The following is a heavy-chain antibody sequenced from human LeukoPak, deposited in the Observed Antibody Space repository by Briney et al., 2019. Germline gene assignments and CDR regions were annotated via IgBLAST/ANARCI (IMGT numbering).Heavy chain of an antibody. J-gene: IGHJ3*02. CDR1: GFTFSSYW. CDR2: IKEDGSER. CDR3: AKGVYDSLFTPYSLAHDAFDI. V-gene: IGHV3-7*01. Sequence: SGGSLRLSCAASGFTFSSYWMSWVRQAPGKGLEWVANIKEDGSERYYVDSVKGRSTISRDNAKNSLYLQMNSLRAEDTAVYYCAKGVYDSLFTPYSLAHDAFDIWGQGTMVTVSS. D-gene: IGHD3-22*01.